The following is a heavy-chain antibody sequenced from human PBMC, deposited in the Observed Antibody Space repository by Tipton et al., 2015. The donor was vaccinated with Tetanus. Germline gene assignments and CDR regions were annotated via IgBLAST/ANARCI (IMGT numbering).Heavy chain of an antibody. CDR3: ASGLDCSGGSCYFDY. V-gene: IGHV4-39*01. CDR2: IYYSGST. D-gene: IGHD2-15*01. J-gene: IGHJ4*02. Sequence: TLSLTCTVSGGSISSSSYYWGWIRQPPGKGLEWIGSIYYSGSTYYNPSPKSRVTISVDTSKNRFSLKLSSVTAADTAVYYCASGLDCSGGSCYFDYWGQGILVTVSS. CDR1: GGSISSSSYY.